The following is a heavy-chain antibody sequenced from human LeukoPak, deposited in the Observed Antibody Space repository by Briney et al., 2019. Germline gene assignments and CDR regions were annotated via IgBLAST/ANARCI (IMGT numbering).Heavy chain of an antibody. CDR2: IYYSGSP. CDR3: ARNQAVAANRGAFDI. CDR1: GYSISSNNW. D-gene: IGHD6-19*01. J-gene: IGHJ3*02. V-gene: IGHV4-28*01. Sequence: PSETLSLTCAVSGYSISSNNWWAWIRQPPGKGLEWIGYIYYSGSPYYNPYNPSLTSRVTMSVDTSKNQFSLKLDSVTEIDTAMYYCARNQAVAANRGAFDIWGQGTMVTVSS.